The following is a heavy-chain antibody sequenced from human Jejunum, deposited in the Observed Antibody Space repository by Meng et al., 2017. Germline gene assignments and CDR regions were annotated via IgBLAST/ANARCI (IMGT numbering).Heavy chain of an antibody. CDR1: GGSISTSDW. J-gene: IGHJ4*02. V-gene: IGHV4-4*02. CDR2: IHHSGST. D-gene: IGHD1-26*01. CDR3: AREWSGSYRHFDY. Sequence: QVQLPGSGPGLLKPLGTLSLPCAVSGGSISTSDWWRWVRQPPGKGLEWIGEIHHSGSTNYNPSLKSRVTISVDKSKNQFSLKLNSVTAADTAVYYCAREWSGSYRHFDYWGQGTLGT.